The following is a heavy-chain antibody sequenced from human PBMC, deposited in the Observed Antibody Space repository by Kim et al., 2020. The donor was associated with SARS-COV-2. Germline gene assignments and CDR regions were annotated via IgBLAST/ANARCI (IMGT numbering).Heavy chain of an antibody. CDR1: GGSFSGYY. D-gene: IGHD3-10*01. J-gene: IGHJ5*02. CDR3: ARGFMLLWFGELSRPALYNWFDP. CDR2: INHSGST. V-gene: IGHV4-34*01. Sequence: SETLSLTCAVYGGSFSGYYWSWIRQPPGKGLEWIGEINHSGSTNYNPSLKSRVTISVDTSKNQFSLKLSSVTAADTAVYYCARGFMLLWFGELSRPALYNWFDPWGQGTLVTVSS.